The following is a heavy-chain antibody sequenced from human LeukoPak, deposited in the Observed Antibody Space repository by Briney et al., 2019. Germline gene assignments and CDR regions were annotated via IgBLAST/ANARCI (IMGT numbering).Heavy chain of an antibody. D-gene: IGHD3-22*01. CDR3: ARDSPHYYDSSKGDY. CDR2: ISAYSGNT. CDR1: GYTFTSYG. J-gene: IGHJ4*02. V-gene: IGHV1-18*01. Sequence: ASVKVSCKASGYTFTSYGISWVRQAPGQGLEWMGWISAYSGNTNYAQKLQGRVTMTTDTSTSTAYMELRSLRSDDTAVYYCARDSPHYYDSSKGDYWGQGTLVTVSS.